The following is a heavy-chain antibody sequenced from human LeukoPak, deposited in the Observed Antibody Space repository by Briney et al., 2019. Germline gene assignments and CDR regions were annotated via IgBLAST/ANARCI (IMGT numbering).Heavy chain of an antibody. D-gene: IGHD5-18*01. CDR2: MTPNSGNT. J-gene: IGHJ4*02. Sequence: ASVKVSCKASGYTFTGYGISWVRQATGQGLEWMGWMTPNSGNTGSAQKFQGRVTMTRNTSITTAYMELSSLRSEDTAVYYCARGLGRTTMVTRGGVRFDYWGQGTLVIVSS. CDR3: ARGLGRTTMVTRGGVRFDY. CDR1: GYTFTGYG. V-gene: IGHV1-8*02.